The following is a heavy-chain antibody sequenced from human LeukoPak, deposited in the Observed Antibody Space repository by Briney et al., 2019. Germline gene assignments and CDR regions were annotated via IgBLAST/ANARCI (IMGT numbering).Heavy chain of an antibody. Sequence: SETLSLTCTVSGGSISSNSYYWGWLRQPPGKGLEWIGSIYYSGSTYYNPSLKSRVTISLDTSKNQFSLKLSSVTAADTAVYYCARDTSGWYLSYYFDYWGQGTLVTVSS. CDR3: ARDTSGWYLSYYFDY. V-gene: IGHV4-39*07. CDR2: IYYSGST. CDR1: GGSISSNSYY. D-gene: IGHD6-19*01. J-gene: IGHJ4*02.